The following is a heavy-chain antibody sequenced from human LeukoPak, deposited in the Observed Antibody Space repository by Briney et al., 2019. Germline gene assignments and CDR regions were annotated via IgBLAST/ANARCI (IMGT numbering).Heavy chain of an antibody. CDR1: GFTFSTYA. Sequence: PGGSLRLSCAASGFTFSTYAMTWVRQAPGKGLEWVSAISGSGGSTYYADSVKGRFTISRDNSKNTLYLQMNSLRAEDTAVYYCAKGTLMPMLGGVLFDYWGQGTPVTVSS. V-gene: IGHV3-23*01. J-gene: IGHJ4*02. D-gene: IGHD3-10*01. CDR2: ISGSGGST. CDR3: AKGTLMPMLGGVLFDY.